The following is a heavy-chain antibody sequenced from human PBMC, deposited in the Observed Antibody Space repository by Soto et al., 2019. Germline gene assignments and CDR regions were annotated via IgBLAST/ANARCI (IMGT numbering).Heavy chain of an antibody. CDR1: GGSISSYY. V-gene: IGHV4-59*01. J-gene: IGHJ6*02. Sequence: QVQLQESGPGLVKPSETLSLTCNVSGGSISSYYWTWIRQPPGKGLEWIGHIYNSGRANYNPSLQSPVAFSLCTSKKQFSVNLTSVTAADTAVYYCAGESFTGFGALFGNLYFYGLDVWCQGTTVTVSS. CDR3: AGESFTGFGALFGNLYFYGLDV. CDR2: IYNSGRA. D-gene: IGHD3-3*01.